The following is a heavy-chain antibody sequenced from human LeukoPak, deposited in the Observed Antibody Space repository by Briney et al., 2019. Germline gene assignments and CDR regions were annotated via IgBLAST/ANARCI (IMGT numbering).Heavy chain of an antibody. CDR1: GYTFTSYA. D-gene: IGHD3-22*01. J-gene: IGHJ4*02. CDR3: ARGDSSGYYYGYFDY. Sequence: WASVKVSCKASGYTFTSYAMHWVRQAPGQRLEWMGWINAGNGNTKYSQKFQGRVTITRDTSASTAYMELSSLRSEDTAVYYCARGDSSGYYYGYFDYWGQGTLVTVSS. V-gene: IGHV1-3*01. CDR2: INAGNGNT.